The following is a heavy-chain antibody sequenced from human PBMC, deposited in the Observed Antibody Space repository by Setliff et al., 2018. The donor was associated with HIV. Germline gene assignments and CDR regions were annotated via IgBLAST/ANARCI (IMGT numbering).Heavy chain of an antibody. D-gene: IGHD2-15*01. Sequence: LRLSCAASGFTFSSYAMSWVRQAPGKGLAWVAVIWYDGSNKYYADSVKGRFTISRDNAKKSLYLQMNSLRAEDTAIYYCARSEKYCSSGSCFRGCYGMDVWGHGTTVTVSS. V-gene: IGHV3-33*08. CDR3: ARSEKYCSSGSCFRGCYGMDV. CDR2: IWYDGSNK. J-gene: IGHJ6*02. CDR1: GFTFSSYA.